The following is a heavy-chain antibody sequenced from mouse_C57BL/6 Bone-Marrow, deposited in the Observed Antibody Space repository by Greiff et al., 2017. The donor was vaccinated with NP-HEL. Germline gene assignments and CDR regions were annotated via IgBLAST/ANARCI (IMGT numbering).Heavy chain of an antibody. CDR3: AREEDWDDWFAY. CDR1: GYTFTSYT. CDR2: ITPSSGYT. Sequence: QVQLQQSGAELARPGASVKMSCKASGYTFTSYTMHWVKQRPGQGLEWIGYITPSSGYTKYNQKFKDKATLTADKSSSTAYMQLSSLTSEDSAVYYCAREEDWDDWFAYWGQGTLVTVSA. V-gene: IGHV1-4*01. J-gene: IGHJ3*01. D-gene: IGHD4-1*01.